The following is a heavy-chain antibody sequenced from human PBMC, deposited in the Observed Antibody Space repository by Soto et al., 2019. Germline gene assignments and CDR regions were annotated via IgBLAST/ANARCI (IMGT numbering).Heavy chain of an antibody. CDR1: VGSVTKNY. D-gene: IGHD6-13*01. V-gene: IGHV4-59*02. Sequence: SETLSLTCSVSVGSVTKNYWTWIRQSPGKGLEWIGYVYYSGSTNYNPSLKSRVTMSLDTSKNQLSLTLSSVTAADTAIYYCARDTGWGLSSSWPYCFDYWGQGIMVTVSS. CDR3: ARDTGWGLSSSWPYCFDY. CDR2: VYYSGST. J-gene: IGHJ4*02.